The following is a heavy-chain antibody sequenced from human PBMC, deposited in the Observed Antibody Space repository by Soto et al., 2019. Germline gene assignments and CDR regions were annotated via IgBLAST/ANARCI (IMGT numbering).Heavy chain of an antibody. Sequence: ASVKVPCKASGGTFSSYAISWVRQAPGQGLEWMGGIIPIFGTANYAQKFQGRVTITADKSTSTAYMELSSLRSEDTAVYYCARSEGHYYYDSSRYWGQGTLVTVSS. D-gene: IGHD3-22*01. V-gene: IGHV1-69*06. CDR2: IIPIFGTA. CDR1: GGTFSSYA. J-gene: IGHJ4*02. CDR3: ARSEGHYYYDSSRY.